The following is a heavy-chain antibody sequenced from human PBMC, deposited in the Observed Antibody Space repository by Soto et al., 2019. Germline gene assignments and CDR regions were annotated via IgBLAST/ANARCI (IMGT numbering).Heavy chain of an antibody. CDR2: VSHVDDNK. D-gene: IGHD1-1*01. J-gene: IGHJ6*02. CDR3: ARGNMDV. V-gene: IGHV3-30-3*01. CDR1: GFTFSSYA. Sequence: GGSLRLSCAASGFTFSSYAMSRVRQAPGRGLEWVAVVSHVDDNKYYADSVRGRFTISRDNSKKMLYLQMNSLRADDTALYYCARGNMDVWGQGTTVTVSS.